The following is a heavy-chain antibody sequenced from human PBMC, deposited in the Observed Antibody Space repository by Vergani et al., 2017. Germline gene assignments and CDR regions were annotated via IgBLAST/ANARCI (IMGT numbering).Heavy chain of an antibody. D-gene: IGHD6-13*01. J-gene: IGHJ4*02. CDR2: IIPILGIA. Sequence: QVQLVQSGAEVKKPGSSVKVSCKASGGTFSCYTISWVRQAPGQGLEWMGRIIPILGIANYAQKFQGRVTITADKSTSTAYMELSSLRSEDTAVYYCARASDAAAGIRYWGQGTLVTVSS. CDR1: GGTFSCYT. CDR3: ARASDAAAGIRY. V-gene: IGHV1-69*02.